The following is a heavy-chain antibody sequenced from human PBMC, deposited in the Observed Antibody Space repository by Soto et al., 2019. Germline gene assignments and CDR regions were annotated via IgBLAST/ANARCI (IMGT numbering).Heavy chain of an antibody. Sequence: SETLSLTCTVSGGSISSGGYYWSWIRQHPGKDLEWIGYIYYSGSTYYNPSLKSRVTISVDTSKNQFSLKLTSVTAADTAVYHCAREYSNTQRALDYWGQGTLVTVSS. CDR1: GGSISSGGYY. CDR2: IYYSGST. D-gene: IGHD5-18*01. V-gene: IGHV4-31*03. CDR3: AREYSNTQRALDY. J-gene: IGHJ4*02.